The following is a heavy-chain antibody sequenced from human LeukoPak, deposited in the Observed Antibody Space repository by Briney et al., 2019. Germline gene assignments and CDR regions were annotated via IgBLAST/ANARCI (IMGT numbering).Heavy chain of an antibody. CDR1: GGSISSSSYY. J-gene: IGHJ4*02. CDR3: ARQLDSSGYYNYYFDY. D-gene: IGHD3-22*01. Sequence: PSETLSLTCTVSGGSISSSSYYWGWIRQPPGKGLEWIGSIYYSGSTYYNPSLKSRVTISVDTSKNQFSLKLSSVTAADTAVYYCARQLDSSGYYNYYFDYWGQGTLVTVSS. V-gene: IGHV4-39*01. CDR2: IYYSGST.